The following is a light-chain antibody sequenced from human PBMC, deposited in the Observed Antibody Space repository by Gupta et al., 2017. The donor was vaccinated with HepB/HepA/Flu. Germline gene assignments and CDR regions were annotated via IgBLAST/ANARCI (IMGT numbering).Light chain of an antibody. CDR1: QSISSY. V-gene: IGKV1-39*01. Sequence: DIQMTQSPSSLSASVGDRVTITCRASQSISSYLNWYQQKPGKVPKLLIYAASSLQSGVPSRFSGSGSGTDFTLTISSLQPEDFETYYCQQSDSTPLTFGQGTQLEIK. J-gene: IGKJ5*01. CDR2: AAS. CDR3: QQSDSTPLT.